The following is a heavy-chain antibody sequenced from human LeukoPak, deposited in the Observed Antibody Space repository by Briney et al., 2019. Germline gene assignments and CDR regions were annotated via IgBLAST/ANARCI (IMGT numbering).Heavy chain of an antibody. CDR3: ARDLSGSFTGAFDI. CDR1: GYTFTSYA. Sequence: ASVKVSCKASGYTFTSYAMNWVRQAPGQGLEWMGWINTNTGNPTYAQGFTGRFVFSLDTSVSTAYLQISSLKAEDTAVYYCARDLSGSFTGAFDIWGQGTMVTVSS. J-gene: IGHJ3*02. D-gene: IGHD1-26*01. V-gene: IGHV7-4-1*02. CDR2: INTNTGNP.